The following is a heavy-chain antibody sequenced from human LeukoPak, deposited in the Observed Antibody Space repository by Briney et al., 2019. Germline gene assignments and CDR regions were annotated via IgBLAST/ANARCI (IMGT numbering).Heavy chain of an antibody. J-gene: IGHJ5*02. CDR3: ARGLTQYDWFDP. CDR2: TYYRSTWYN. Sequence: SQTLSLTCAISGDSVSSNSVTWNWIRQSPSRGLEWLGRTYYRSTWYNDYAVSVRGRITVNPDTSKNQFSLHLNSVTPEDTAVYYCARGLTQYDWFDPWGQGILVTVSS. D-gene: IGHD2-2*01. V-gene: IGHV6-1*01. CDR1: GDSVSSNSVT.